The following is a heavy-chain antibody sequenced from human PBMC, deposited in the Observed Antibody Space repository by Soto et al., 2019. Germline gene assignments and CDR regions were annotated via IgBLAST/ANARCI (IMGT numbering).Heavy chain of an antibody. CDR2: ISAYTGNT. D-gene: IGHD3-16*01. Sequence: QVQLVQSGAEVKKPGASVKVSCKASGYTFTSYGISWVRQAPGQGLEWMGWISAYTGNTNYAHKLQGRVTMTSDTSTSTAYMELRSLRSDDTAVYYCARDGATDGGESVAFDIWGQGTMVTVSS. CDR1: GYTFTSYG. J-gene: IGHJ3*02. CDR3: ARDGATDGGESVAFDI. V-gene: IGHV1-18*01.